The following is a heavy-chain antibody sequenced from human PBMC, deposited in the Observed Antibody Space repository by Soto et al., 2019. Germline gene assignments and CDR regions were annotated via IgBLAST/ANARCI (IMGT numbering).Heavy chain of an antibody. Sequence: QVQLVESGGGVVQPGGSLRLSCAASGFIFSHYAMHWVRQAPGQGLEWVALIWSDGSYDHYPESVKGRFTISRDNSKNTRYVQMNSLRVEDSAVYLCARGTGSGSFLIDYWGQGTLVTVSS. CDR3: ARGTGSGSFLIDY. CDR1: GFIFSHYA. J-gene: IGHJ4*02. V-gene: IGHV3-33*01. D-gene: IGHD3-10*01. CDR2: IWSDGSYD.